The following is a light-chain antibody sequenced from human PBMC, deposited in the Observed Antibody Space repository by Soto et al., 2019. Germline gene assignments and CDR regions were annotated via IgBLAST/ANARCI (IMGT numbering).Light chain of an antibody. CDR1: QSFSSSY. CDR2: GAS. Sequence: EIVLTQSPGTLSLSPGERATLSCRASQSFSSSYLAWYQQRPGQAPRLLIYGASSRATGIPDRFSGSGSGTDFSLTISRLEPEDFAVYYCQQYNSYRTFGQGTKVDIK. V-gene: IGKV3-20*01. J-gene: IGKJ1*01. CDR3: QQYNSYRT.